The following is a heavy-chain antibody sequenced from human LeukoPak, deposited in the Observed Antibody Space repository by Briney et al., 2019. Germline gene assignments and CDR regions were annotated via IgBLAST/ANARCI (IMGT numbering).Heavy chain of an antibody. CDR2: IKQDGSEK. V-gene: IGHV3-7*01. J-gene: IGHJ4*02. D-gene: IGHD6-19*01. CDR3: AGDDLAVAGTAVDFYY. Sequence: GGSLRLSCAASGFTFSSYWMSWVRQAPGKGLEWVANIKQDGSEKYYVDSVKGRFTISRDNAKNSLYLQMNSLRAEDTAVYYCAGDDLAVAGTAVDFYYWGRRTLVTVSS. CDR1: GFTFSSYW.